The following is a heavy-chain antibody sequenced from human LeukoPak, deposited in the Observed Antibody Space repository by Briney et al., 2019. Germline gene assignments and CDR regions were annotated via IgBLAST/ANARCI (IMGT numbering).Heavy chain of an antibody. V-gene: IGHV3-11*01. Sequence: GGSLRLSCAASGFTISDYYMSWIRQAPGKGLEWVSYISSSGSTIYYADSVKGRFTISRDNAKNSLYLQMNSLRAEDTAVYYCARVSTAPSSMVRGNWFDPWGQETLVTVSS. D-gene: IGHD3-10*01. CDR1: GFTISDYY. CDR2: ISSSGSTI. CDR3: ARVSTAPSSMVRGNWFDP. J-gene: IGHJ5*02.